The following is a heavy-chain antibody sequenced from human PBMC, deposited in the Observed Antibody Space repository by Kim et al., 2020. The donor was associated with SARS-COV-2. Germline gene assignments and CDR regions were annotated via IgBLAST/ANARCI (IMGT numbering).Heavy chain of an antibody. D-gene: IGHD3-16*01. J-gene: IGHJ6*02. CDR2: ISYDGSNK. V-gene: IGHV3-30*04. Sequence: GGSLRLSCAASGFTFSSYAMHWVRQAPGKGLEWVAVISYDGSNKYYADSVKGRFTISRDNSKNTLYLQMNSLRAEDTAVYYCARAKGGAYYYGMDVWGQGTTVTVSS. CDR3: ARAKGGAYYYGMDV. CDR1: GFTFSSYA.